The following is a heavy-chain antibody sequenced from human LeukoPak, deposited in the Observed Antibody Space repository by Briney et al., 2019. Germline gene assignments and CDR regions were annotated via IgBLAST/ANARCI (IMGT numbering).Heavy chain of an antibody. V-gene: IGHV3-9*01. CDR2: ISWNSGSI. CDR1: GFTFDDYA. J-gene: IGHJ4*02. D-gene: IGHD3-22*01. Sequence: PGGSLRLSCAASGFTFDDYAMHWVRQAPGKGLEWVSGISWNSGSIGYADSVKGRFTISRDNAKNSLYLQMNSLRAEDTAVYYCARITEDSSGYYNTPKYFDYWGQGTLVTVSS. CDR3: ARITEDSSGYYNTPKYFDY.